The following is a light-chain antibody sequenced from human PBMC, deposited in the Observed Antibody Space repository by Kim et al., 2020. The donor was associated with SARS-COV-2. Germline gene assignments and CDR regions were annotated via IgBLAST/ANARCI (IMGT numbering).Light chain of an antibody. CDR2: EDN. V-gene: IGLV6-57*02. CDR3: QSYDSSNQGV. CDR1: SGGIASTF. Sequence: KTVTIPCTGSSGGIASTFVQWYQQRPGSAPTTVIYEDNQRPTEVPDRFSGSIDSSSNSASLTISGLKTEDEADYCCQSYDSSNQGVFGGGTQLTVL. J-gene: IGLJ2*01.